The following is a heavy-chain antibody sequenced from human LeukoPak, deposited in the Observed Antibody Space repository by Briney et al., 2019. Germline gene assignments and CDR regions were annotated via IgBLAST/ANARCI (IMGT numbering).Heavy chain of an antibody. D-gene: IGHD3-22*01. CDR2: IRGDGGET. CDR3: ARDFNYYDGSGYYDAFDI. V-gene: IGHV3-7*03. J-gene: IGHJ3*02. CDR1: GFTFSNYW. Sequence: GGSLRLSCAAFGFTFSNYWMYWVRQAPGKGLEWVANIRGDGGETYYVDSVKGRFTISRGNAKNSLYLQMISLRAEDTAVYYCARDFNYYDGSGYYDAFDIWGQGTMVTVSS.